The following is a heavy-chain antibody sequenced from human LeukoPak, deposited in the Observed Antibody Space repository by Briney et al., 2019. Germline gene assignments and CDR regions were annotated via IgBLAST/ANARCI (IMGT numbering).Heavy chain of an antibody. Sequence: GGSLRLSCAASGFTFDDYAMHWVRQAPGKGLEWVSGISWNSGSIGYADSVKGRFTISRDNAKNSLYLQMNSLRAEDTALYYCAKDPSGYIIGGYFDYWGQGTLVTVSS. V-gene: IGHV3-9*01. CDR2: ISWNSGSI. CDR1: GFTFDDYA. J-gene: IGHJ4*02. D-gene: IGHD3-3*01. CDR3: AKDPSGYIIGGYFDY.